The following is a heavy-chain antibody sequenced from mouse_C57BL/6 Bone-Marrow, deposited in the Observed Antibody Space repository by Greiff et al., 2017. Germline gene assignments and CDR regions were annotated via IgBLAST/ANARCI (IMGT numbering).Heavy chain of an antibody. CDR2: IDPSDSYT. CDR3: ARKLRLDY. J-gene: IGHJ2*01. D-gene: IGHD2-4*01. V-gene: IGHV1-50*01. Sequence: QVQLQQPGAELVKPGASVKLSCKASGYTFTSYWMQWVKQRPGQGLEWIREIDPSDSYTNYNQKFKGKATLTVDTSSSTAYMQLSSLTSEDSAVYYCARKLRLDYWGQGTTLTVSS. CDR1: GYTFTSYW.